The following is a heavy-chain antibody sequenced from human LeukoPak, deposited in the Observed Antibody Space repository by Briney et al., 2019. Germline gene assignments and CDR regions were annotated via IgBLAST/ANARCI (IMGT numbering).Heavy chain of an antibody. Sequence: GGSLRLSCTASGFTFSNYGMYWVRQAPGKGLEWVAGIWYDGGYKSYADSVKGRFTISRDNSKNTLFLQMDSLRAEDTAFYYCARNYYDSSGYQEATFNYWGQGTLVTVSS. V-gene: IGHV3-33*01. CDR1: GFTFSNYG. D-gene: IGHD3-22*01. CDR3: ARNYYDSSGYQEATFNY. CDR2: IWYDGGYK. J-gene: IGHJ4*02.